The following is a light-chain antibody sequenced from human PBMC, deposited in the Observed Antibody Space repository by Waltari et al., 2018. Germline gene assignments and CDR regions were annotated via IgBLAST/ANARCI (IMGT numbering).Light chain of an antibody. CDR3: QSHDSTSNVV. V-gene: IGLV6-57*04. Sequence: FMLTQPHSASESPGQAVTIPCTRSKGKIDTNFLQWYQQRPGSAPTILIFGDNQRPSGVSDRFSASIDSSSNSASLTISGLRAEDEAVYYCQSHDSTSNVVFGAGTKLTVL. J-gene: IGLJ2*01. CDR1: KGKIDTNF. CDR2: GDN.